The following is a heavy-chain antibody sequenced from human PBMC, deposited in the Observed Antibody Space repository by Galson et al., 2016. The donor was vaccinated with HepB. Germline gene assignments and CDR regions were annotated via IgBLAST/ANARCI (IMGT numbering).Heavy chain of an antibody. J-gene: IGHJ4*01. V-gene: IGHV3-66*01. CDR1: EIGSHY. CDR2: IYTGGTT. D-gene: IGHD3-10*01. CDR3: ARSGETRSWYPKEFDH. Sequence: SLRLSCAVSEIGSHYINWIRQAPGKGLEWLSVIYTGGTTDYAAAVQGRFTIPRENSGNTVHLQMNRLRAEDTAVYYCARSGETRSWYPKEFDHWGHGTLVTVSS.